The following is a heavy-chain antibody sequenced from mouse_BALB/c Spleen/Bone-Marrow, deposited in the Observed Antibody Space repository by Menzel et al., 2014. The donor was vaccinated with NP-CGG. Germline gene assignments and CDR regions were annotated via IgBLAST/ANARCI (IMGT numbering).Heavy chain of an antibody. J-gene: IGHJ3*01. Sequence: VKLMESGPELVRPGVSVKISCKGSGYTFTDYAMHWVKQSHAKSLEWIGVISTYSGNTNYNQKFKGKATMTVDKSSSTAYMELARLTSEDSAIYYCARGINYDSTWFAYWGQGTLVTVSA. CDR3: ARGINYDSTWFAY. V-gene: IGHV1-67*01. CDR1: GYTFTDYA. D-gene: IGHD2-4*01. CDR2: ISTYSGNT.